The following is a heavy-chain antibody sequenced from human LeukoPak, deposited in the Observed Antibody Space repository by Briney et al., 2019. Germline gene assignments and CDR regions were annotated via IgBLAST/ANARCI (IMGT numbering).Heavy chain of an antibody. Sequence: SETLSLTCAVYGGSFSGYYWSWIRQPPGKGLEWIGEINHSGSTNYNPSLKSRVTISVDTSKNQFSLKLSSVTAVDTAVYYCARGQPQRIAAAARGWFDPWGQGTLVPVSS. J-gene: IGHJ5*02. CDR2: INHSGST. CDR1: GGSFSGYY. CDR3: ARGQPQRIAAAARGWFDP. D-gene: IGHD6-13*01. V-gene: IGHV4-34*01.